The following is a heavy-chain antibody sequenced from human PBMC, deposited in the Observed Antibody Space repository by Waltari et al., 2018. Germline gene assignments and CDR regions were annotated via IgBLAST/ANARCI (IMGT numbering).Heavy chain of an antibody. CDR3: AKRYCSGGSCYSHAFDM. D-gene: IGHD2-15*01. V-gene: IGHV3-30*02. Sequence: QVQLVESGGGAVQPGGSLRISCAAPGFTFSTYGMLWVRQAPGKGLEWVAFIGYDVSNKYYADSVKGRFAISRDNSKNTLYLQMNSLRAEDTAVYYCAKRYCSGGSCYSHAFDMWGQGTMVTVSS. CDR1: GFTFSTYG. J-gene: IGHJ3*02. CDR2: IGYDVSNK.